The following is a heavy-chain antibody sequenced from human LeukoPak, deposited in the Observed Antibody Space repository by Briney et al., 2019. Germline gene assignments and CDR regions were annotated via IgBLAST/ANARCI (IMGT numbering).Heavy chain of an antibody. Sequence: PSETLSLTCTVSGGSISSSSYYWGWIRQPPGKGLEWIGSIYYSGSTYYNPSLKSRVTISVDTSKNQFSLKLSPVTAADTAVYYCARAHTLSGNIGVVVTAIPGVLDYWGQGTLVTVSS. CDR2: IYYSGST. J-gene: IGHJ4*02. CDR3: ARAHTLSGNIGVVVTAIPGVLDY. CDR1: GGSISSSSYY. D-gene: IGHD2-21*02. V-gene: IGHV4-39*07.